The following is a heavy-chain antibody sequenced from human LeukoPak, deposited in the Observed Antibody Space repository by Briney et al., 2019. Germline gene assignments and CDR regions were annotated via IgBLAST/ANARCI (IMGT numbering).Heavy chain of an antibody. CDR1: GFTFSSYE. V-gene: IGHV3-48*03. CDR3: ARDSDILTGYEEPDAFDI. D-gene: IGHD3-9*01. Sequence: GGSLRLSCAASGFTFSSYEMNWVRQAPGKGLEWVSYISSSGSTIYYADSVKGRFTISRDNAKNSLYLQMNSLRAEDTAVYYCARDSDILTGYEEPDAFDIWGQGTMVTVSS. CDR2: ISSSGSTI. J-gene: IGHJ3*02.